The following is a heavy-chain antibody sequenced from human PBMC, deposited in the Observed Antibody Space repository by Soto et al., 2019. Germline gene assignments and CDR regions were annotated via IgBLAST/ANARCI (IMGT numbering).Heavy chain of an antibody. CDR3: ATSTSMNDFDI. Sequence: QLQESGPGLVKPSQTLSLTCTVSGGSISSGGYYWTWIRQHPGKGLEWIGRIFYSGTTNYNPSLKSRVTISVDTSQNQFSLKLTSVTAAETAVYYCATSTSMNDFDIWGQGTLVTVSA. CDR2: IFYSGTT. J-gene: IGHJ3*02. D-gene: IGHD3-22*01. V-gene: IGHV4-31*03. CDR1: GGSISSGGYY.